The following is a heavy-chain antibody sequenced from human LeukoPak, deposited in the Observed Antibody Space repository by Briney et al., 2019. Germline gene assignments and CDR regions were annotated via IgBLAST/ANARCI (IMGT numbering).Heavy chain of an antibody. CDR3: AKHLGSGYVSAFDI. CDR1: GFTFSSYA. D-gene: IGHD3-22*01. Sequence: GGSLRLTCAASGFTFSSYAMSWVRQAPGKGLEWVSAISGSGGSTYYADSVKGRFTISRDNSKNTLYLQMNSLRAEDTTVYYCAKHLGSGYVSAFDIWGQGTMVTVSS. CDR2: ISGSGGST. V-gene: IGHV3-23*01. J-gene: IGHJ3*02.